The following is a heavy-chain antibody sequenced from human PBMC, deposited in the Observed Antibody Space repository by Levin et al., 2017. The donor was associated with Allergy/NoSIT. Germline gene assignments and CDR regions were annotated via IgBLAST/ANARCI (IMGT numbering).Heavy chain of an antibody. V-gene: IGHV4-59*01. Sequence: SETLSLTCTVSGGSISNYYWNWIRQPPGKGLEWIGYNYYTGSANYNPSLKSRVTISVDTSKNQFSLKLSSVTAADTAVYYCARGRDGYTQSDYWGQGTLVAVSS. CDR1: GGSISNYY. D-gene: IGHD5-24*01. CDR2: NYYTGSA. CDR3: ARGRDGYTQSDY. J-gene: IGHJ4*02.